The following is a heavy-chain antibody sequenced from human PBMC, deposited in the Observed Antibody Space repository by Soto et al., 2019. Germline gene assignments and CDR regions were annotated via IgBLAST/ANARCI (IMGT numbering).Heavy chain of an antibody. J-gene: IGHJ4*02. CDR2: IYYSGST. CDR3: ARRDFWSGYSDY. CDR1: SDSISSYY. V-gene: IGHV4-59*01. Sequence: SETLSLTCTVSSDSISSYYWSWIRQPPGKGLEWIGYIYYSGSTNYNPSLKSRVTISVDTSKNQFSLKLSSVTAADTAVYYCARRDFWSGYSDYWGQGTLVTVSS. D-gene: IGHD3-3*01.